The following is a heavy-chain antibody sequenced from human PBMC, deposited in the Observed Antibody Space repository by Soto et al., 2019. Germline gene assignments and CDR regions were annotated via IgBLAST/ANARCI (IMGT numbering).Heavy chain of an antibody. J-gene: IGHJ6*02. CDR2: IYYSGST. V-gene: IGHV4-39*02. CDR1: GGSISSSSYY. CDR3: GREGGGGRGGGIDYYGMDV. D-gene: IGHD3-16*01. Sequence: SETLSLTCTVSGGSISSSSYYWGWIRQPPGKGLEWIGSIYYSGSTYYNPSLKSRVTISVDTSKNQFSLKLSSVTAADTAVYYWGREGGGGRGGGIDYYGMDVWGQGTTVTVSS.